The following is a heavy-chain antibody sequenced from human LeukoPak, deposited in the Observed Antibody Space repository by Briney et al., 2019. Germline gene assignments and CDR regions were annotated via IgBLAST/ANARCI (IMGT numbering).Heavy chain of an antibody. D-gene: IGHD2-2*03. Sequence: PGGSLRLSCVASGLTFSTYWMNWVRQTPGKGLEWVANIKQDGSAKYYLDSVKGRFTISRDNTKNSLYLQMNSLRVEDTAVYYCVGGVGFRSDRWGQGTLVTVSS. J-gene: IGHJ5*02. V-gene: IGHV3-7*01. CDR3: VGGVGFRSDR. CDR2: IKQDGSAK. CDR1: GLTFSTYW.